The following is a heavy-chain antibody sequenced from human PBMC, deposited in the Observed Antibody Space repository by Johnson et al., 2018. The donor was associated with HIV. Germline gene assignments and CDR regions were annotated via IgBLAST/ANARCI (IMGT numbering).Heavy chain of an antibody. Sequence: VQLVESGGGLVQPGGSLRLSCAASGFTFGNYWMSWVRQAPGKGLEWLANIKEDGSEDYYVDSLKGRFTISRDNFKNTLYLEMNSLRAEDTAVYYCTSPQGSSNAFDIWGQGTMVTVSS. CDR1: GFTFGNYW. CDR3: TSPQGSSNAFDI. J-gene: IGHJ3*02. D-gene: IGHD6-6*01. CDR2: IKEDGSED. V-gene: IGHV3-7*05.